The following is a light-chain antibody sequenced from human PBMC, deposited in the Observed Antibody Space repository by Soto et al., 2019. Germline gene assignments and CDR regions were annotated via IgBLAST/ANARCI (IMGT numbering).Light chain of an antibody. CDR2: QDT. CDR1: KLGDKF. CDR3: QAWHSSTAV. J-gene: IGLJ2*01. V-gene: IGLV3-1*01. Sequence: SYELTQPTSMSVSPGQTASITCSGDKLGDKFAFWYQQKPRQSPVLVIYQDTKRPSGIPERFSGSNSGNTATLTISGTQAMDDAHYYCQAWHSSTAVFGGGTKLTVL.